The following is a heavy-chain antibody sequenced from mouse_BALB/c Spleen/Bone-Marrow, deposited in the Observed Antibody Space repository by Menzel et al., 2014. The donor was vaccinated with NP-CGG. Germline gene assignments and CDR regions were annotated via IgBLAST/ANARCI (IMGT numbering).Heavy chain of an antibody. V-gene: IGHV1-9*01. CDR1: GYTFSSYC. D-gene: IGHD1-1*01. Sequence: VKLQESGAELMKPGASVKISCKATGYTFSSYCIEWVKQRPGHGLEWIGEILPGSGSTNYNEKFKGKATFTADTSSNTAYTQLSSLTSEDSAVYYCAREDGLWYFDVWGAGTTVTVSS. J-gene: IGHJ1*01. CDR3: AREDGLWYFDV. CDR2: ILPGSGST.